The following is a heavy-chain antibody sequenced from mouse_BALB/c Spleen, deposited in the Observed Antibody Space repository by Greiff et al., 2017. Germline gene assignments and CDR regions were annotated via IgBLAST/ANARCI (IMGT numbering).Heavy chain of an antibody. V-gene: IGHV5-9-3*01. CDR3: ARRGYYFDY. D-gene: IGHD3-1*01. CDR2: ISSGGSYT. CDR1: GFTFSSYA. Sequence: EVQGVESGGGLVKPGGSLKLSCAASGFTFSSYAMSWVRQTPEKRLEWVATISSGGSYTYYPDSVKGRFTISRDNAKNTLYLQMSSLKSEDTAMYYCARRGYYFDYWGQGTTLTVSS. J-gene: IGHJ2*01.